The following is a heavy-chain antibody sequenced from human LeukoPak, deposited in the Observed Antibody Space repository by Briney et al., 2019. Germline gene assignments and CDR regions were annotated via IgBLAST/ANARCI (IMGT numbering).Heavy chain of an antibody. D-gene: IGHD2-2*01. Sequence: GGSLRLSCAASGFTFSDYYMTWIRQAPGKGLEWVSYSSSTGNIIFYADSVKGRFTISRDNAKNSLYLQMNSLRAEDTAVYYCARGPLIGSTYTTAWGYWGQGTLVTVSS. J-gene: IGHJ4*02. CDR3: ARGPLIGSTYTTAWGY. CDR2: SSSTGNII. V-gene: IGHV3-11*04. CDR1: GFTFSDYY.